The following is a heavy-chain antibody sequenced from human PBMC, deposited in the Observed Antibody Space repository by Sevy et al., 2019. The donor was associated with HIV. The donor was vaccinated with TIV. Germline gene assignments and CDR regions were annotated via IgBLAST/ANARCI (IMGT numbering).Heavy chain of an antibody. V-gene: IGHV3-21*01. J-gene: IGHJ6*02. D-gene: IGHD3-3*01. CDR3: ARDKTILEGRYGMDV. CDR2: VFSSSSYI. Sequence: GGSLRLSCAASGFTFSSYNMNWVRQAPGKGLEWVSIVFSSSSYIYYADSVKGRFTISRDNAKNSLYLQMNSLRAEDTAVYYCARDKTILEGRYGMDVWGQRTTVTVSS. CDR1: GFTFSSYN.